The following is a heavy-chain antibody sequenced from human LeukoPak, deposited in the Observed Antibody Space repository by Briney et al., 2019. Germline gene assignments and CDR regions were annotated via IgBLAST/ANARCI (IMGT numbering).Heavy chain of an antibody. CDR3: ARRTYCGGDCYSVGAFDI. CDR2: ISSSSSYI. D-gene: IGHD2-21*02. Sequence: PGGSLRLSCAASEFTFSIYSMNWVRQAPGKGLEWVSSISSSSSYIYYADSVKGRFTISRDSAKNSLYLQMNSLRAEDTAVYYCARRTYCGGDCYSVGAFDIWGQGTMVTVSS. CDR1: EFTFSIYS. J-gene: IGHJ3*02. V-gene: IGHV3-21*01.